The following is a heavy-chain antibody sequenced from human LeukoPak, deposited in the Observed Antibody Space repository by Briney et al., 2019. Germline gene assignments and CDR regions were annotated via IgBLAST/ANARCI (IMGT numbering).Heavy chain of an antibody. CDR2: IVVGSGNT. V-gene: IGHV1-58*02. J-gene: IGHJ6*02. CDR1: GFTFTSSA. CDR3: AAAFSTVTTYYYYYGMDV. Sequence: GASVKVSCKASGFTFTSSAMQWVRQARGQRLEWIGWIVVGSGNTNYAQKFQERVTITRDMSTSTAYMGLSSLRSEDTAVYYCAAAFSTVTTYYYYYGMDVWGQGTTVTVSS. D-gene: IGHD4-11*01.